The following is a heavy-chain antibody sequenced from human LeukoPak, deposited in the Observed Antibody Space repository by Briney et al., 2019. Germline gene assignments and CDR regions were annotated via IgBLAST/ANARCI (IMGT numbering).Heavy chain of an antibody. Sequence: SETLSLTCTVSGGSISSSSAYWGWIRQPPGKGLEWIGSIYYSENTYYNPSLKSRVTISADTSKNQFSLTLGSVSATDTAVYYCVSPRGFSYGYFDYWGQGTLVTVSS. V-gene: IGHV4-39*01. CDR1: GGSISSSSAY. CDR2: IYYSENT. D-gene: IGHD5-18*01. CDR3: VSPRGFSYGYFDY. J-gene: IGHJ4*02.